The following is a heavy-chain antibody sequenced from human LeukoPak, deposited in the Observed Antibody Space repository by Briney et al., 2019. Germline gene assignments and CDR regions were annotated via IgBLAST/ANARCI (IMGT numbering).Heavy chain of an antibody. CDR3: ARAPGYYDSSGVFDY. Sequence: ASVKVSCKASGYTFTSYYMHWVPQAPGQGLEWMGIINPSVVSTSYAQKFQGRVTMTRDTSTSTVYMELSSLRSEDTAVYYCARAPGYYDSSGVFDYWGQGTLVTVPS. CDR2: INPSVVST. J-gene: IGHJ4*02. D-gene: IGHD3-22*01. V-gene: IGHV1-46*01. CDR1: GYTFTSYY.